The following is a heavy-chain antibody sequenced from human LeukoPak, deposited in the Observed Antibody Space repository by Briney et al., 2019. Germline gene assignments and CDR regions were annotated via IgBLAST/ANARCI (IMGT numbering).Heavy chain of an antibody. CDR3: ARAPVGDILSDYRTSYMDV. CDR2: IFNTGST. D-gene: IGHD3-9*01. J-gene: IGHJ6*03. V-gene: IGHV4-59*01. CDR1: GDSISDYF. Sequence: SETLSLTCTVSGDSISDYFWTWIRQPPGRGLEWIGHIFNTGSTNYSPSLKSRVTILLDTSRNQFSLKLNSVTAADTAVYYCARAPVGDILSDYRTSYMDVWGKGTTVTVSS.